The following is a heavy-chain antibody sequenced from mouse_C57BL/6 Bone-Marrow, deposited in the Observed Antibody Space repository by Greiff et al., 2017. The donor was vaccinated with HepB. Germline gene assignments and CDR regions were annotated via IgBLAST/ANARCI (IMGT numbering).Heavy chain of an antibody. Sequence: QVHVKQSGAELARPGASVKLSCKASGYTFTSYGISWVKQRTGQGLEWIREIYPRSGNTYYNEKFKGKATLTADKSSSTAYMELRSLTSEDSAVYFCARWYDYDAHYFDYWGQGTTLTVSS. CDR3: ARWYDYDAHYFDY. V-gene: IGHV1-81*01. J-gene: IGHJ2*01. CDR1: GYTFTSYG. CDR2: IYPRSGNT. D-gene: IGHD2-4*01.